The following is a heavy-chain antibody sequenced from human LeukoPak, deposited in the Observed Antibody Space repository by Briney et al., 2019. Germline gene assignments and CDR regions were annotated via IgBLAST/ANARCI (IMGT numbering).Heavy chain of an antibody. J-gene: IGHJ4*02. CDR3: ARAGWARSINDICDY. CDR2: IDTNTGNP. V-gene: IGHV7-4-1*02. CDR1: GYSIKSHT. D-gene: IGHD3-9*01. Sequence: ASVNVSCKASGYSIKSHTMNWVRQAPGQGPEWMGWIDTNTGNPTYAQGFTGRFVFSLDTSVSTAYLQISSLKAEDTAVYYCARAGWARSINDICDYWGQGTLVTVSS.